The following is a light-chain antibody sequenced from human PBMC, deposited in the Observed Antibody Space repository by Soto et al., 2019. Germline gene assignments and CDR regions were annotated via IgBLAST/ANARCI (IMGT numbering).Light chain of an antibody. CDR1: QGISNY. J-gene: IGKJ4*01. CDR2: AAS. Sequence: DIQMTQSPSSLSASVGDRVTITCRASQGISNYLAWYQQKPGKVPKLLIYAASTLQSGVPPRFSGSGSGTEFTLTISSLQPEDVANCYCQKYNSARGLTFGGGTKVEIK. V-gene: IGKV1-27*01. CDR3: QKYNSARGLT.